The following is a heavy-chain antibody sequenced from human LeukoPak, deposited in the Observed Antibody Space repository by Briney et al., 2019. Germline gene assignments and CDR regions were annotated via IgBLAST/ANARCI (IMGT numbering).Heavy chain of an antibody. CDR2: INPNSGGT. J-gene: IGHJ1*01. Sequence: ASVKVSCKASGGTFSSYTISWVRQAPGQGLEWMGWINPNSGGTNYAQKFQGRVTMTRDTSISTAYMELSRLRSDDTAVYYCAREGSGWYMDFQHWGQGTLVTVSS. D-gene: IGHD6-19*01. CDR1: GGTFSSYT. CDR3: AREGSGWYMDFQH. V-gene: IGHV1-2*02.